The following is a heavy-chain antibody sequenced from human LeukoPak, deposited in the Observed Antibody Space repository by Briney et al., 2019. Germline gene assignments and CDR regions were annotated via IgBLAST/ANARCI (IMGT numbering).Heavy chain of an antibody. CDR1: GYTFTGYY. D-gene: IGHD6-19*01. CDR3: ARDQAGYSSGWWVHVALDI. V-gene: IGHV1-2*02. J-gene: IGHJ3*02. CDR2: INPNSGGT. Sequence: ASVKVSCKASGYTFTGYYMHWVRQAPGQGLEWMGWINPNSGGTNYAQKFQGRVTMTRDTSISTAYMELSRLRSDDTAVYYCARDQAGYSSGWWVHVALDIWGQGTLVTVSS.